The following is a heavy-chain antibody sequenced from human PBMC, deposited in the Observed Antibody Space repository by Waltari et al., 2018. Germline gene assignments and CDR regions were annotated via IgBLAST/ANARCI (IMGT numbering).Heavy chain of an antibody. J-gene: IGHJ4*02. Sequence: EVRVVESGGGLVQPGGSLRLSWAASGFTLGSPWMSWFRQAPGKGLEWVANMRPDGSQKYYVDSVKGRFTISRDNAKNSLYLQMNSLRVEDTAVYYCARDVDYWGQGTLVTVSS. V-gene: IGHV3-7*01. CDR2: MRPDGSQK. CDR1: GFTLGSPW. CDR3: ARDVDY.